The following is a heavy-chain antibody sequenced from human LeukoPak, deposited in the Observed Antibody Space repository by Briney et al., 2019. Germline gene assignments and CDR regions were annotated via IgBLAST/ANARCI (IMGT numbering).Heavy chain of an antibody. D-gene: IGHD1-26*01. Sequence: GASVKVSCKASGYTFTSYGISWVRQAPGQGLEWMGWISAYNGNTNYAQKLQGRVTMTTDTSTSTAYMELRSLRSDDTAVCYCASGGLYSGSYDPFDYWGQGTLVTVSS. CDR2: ISAYNGNT. CDR1: GYTFTSYG. J-gene: IGHJ4*02. CDR3: ASGGLYSGSYDPFDY. V-gene: IGHV1-18*01.